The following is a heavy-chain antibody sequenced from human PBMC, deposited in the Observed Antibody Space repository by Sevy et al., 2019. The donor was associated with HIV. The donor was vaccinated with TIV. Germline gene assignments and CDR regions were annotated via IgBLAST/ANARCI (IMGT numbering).Heavy chain of an antibody. D-gene: IGHD2-8*01. V-gene: IGHV3-33*01. CDR3: ARDPRMYGDYLLAYFDY. Sequence: GGSLRLSCAASGVTPSTYGMHWVRQAPGKGLEWVAVIGYDGSNKYYADSVKGRFTISRDSSKNTLFLQMDSLRAEDTAIYYCARDPRMYGDYLLAYFDYWGQGTLVTVSS. J-gene: IGHJ4*02. CDR1: GVTPSTYG. CDR2: IGYDGSNK.